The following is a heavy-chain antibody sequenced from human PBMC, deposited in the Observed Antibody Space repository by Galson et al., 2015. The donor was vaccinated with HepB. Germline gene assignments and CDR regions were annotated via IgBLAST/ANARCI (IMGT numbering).Heavy chain of an antibody. Sequence: SLRLSCAASGFTFSSYGMHWVRQAPGKGVEWVAVISYDGSNKYYADSVKGRFTISRDNSKNTLYLQMNSLRAEDTAVYYCAKDRAVVVVPAAHLYYGMDVWGQGTTVTVSS. V-gene: IGHV3-30*18. CDR3: AKDRAVVVVPAAHLYYGMDV. J-gene: IGHJ6*02. CDR1: GFTFSSYG. CDR2: ISYDGSNK. D-gene: IGHD2-2*01.